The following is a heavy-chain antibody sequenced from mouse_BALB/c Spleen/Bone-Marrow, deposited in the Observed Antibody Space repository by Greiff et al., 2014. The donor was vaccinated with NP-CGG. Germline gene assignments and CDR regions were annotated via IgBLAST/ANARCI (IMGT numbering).Heavy chain of an antibody. CDR3: ARDTGNYVRFAY. D-gene: IGHD2-1*01. J-gene: IGHJ3*01. V-gene: IGHV7-3*02. Sequence: EVKLEESLCRFTQPFRSLRLSCATSGFTFTDYYMSWVRQPPGKALEWLGFIRNKANGYTTEYSASVKGRFTISRDNSQSILYLQMNTLRAEDSATYYCARDTGNYVRFAYWGQGTLVTVSA. CDR1: GFTFTDYY. CDR2: IRNKANGYTT.